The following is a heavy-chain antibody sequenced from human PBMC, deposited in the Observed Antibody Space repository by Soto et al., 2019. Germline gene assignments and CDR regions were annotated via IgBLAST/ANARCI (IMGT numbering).Heavy chain of an antibody. J-gene: IGHJ6*02. CDR2: MNPNSGNT. CDR1: GYTFTSYD. V-gene: IGHV1-8*01. D-gene: IGHD3-22*01. CDR3: ARWYYDRGGYIAHNGMDV. Sequence: QVQLVQSGAEVKKPGASVKVSCKASGYTFTSYDINWVRQATGQGLEWMGWMNPNSGNTGYAQKFQGRVTMTRNTSRSTAYVERSSLRSEDTAAYYCARWYYDRGGYIAHNGMDVWGQGTTVTGSS.